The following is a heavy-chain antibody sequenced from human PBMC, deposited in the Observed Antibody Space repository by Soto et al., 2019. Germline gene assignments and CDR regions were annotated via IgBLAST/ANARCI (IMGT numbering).Heavy chain of an antibody. Sequence: PGGSLRLSCAASGFTFSSYGMHWVRQAPGKGLEWVAVISYDGSNKYYADSVKGRFTISRDNSKNTLYLQMNSLRAEDTAVYYCAKDRNRIVGELTDVWGQGTTVTVSS. J-gene: IGHJ6*02. CDR2: ISYDGSNK. CDR1: GFTFSSYG. CDR3: AKDRNRIVGELTDV. V-gene: IGHV3-30*18. D-gene: IGHD1-26*01.